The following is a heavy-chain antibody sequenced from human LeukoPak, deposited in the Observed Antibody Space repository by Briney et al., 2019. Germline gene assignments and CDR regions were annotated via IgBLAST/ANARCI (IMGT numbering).Heavy chain of an antibody. CDR1: GFTFSTFA. CDR3: ATGGID. Sequence: GGSLRLSCAASGFTFSTFAMIWVRQPPGKGLEWVSSIFPSGGEIHYADSVRGRFTISRDNSKSTLSLQMNSLRAEDTAIYYCATGGIDWGQGTLVTVSS. J-gene: IGHJ4*02. CDR2: IFPSGGEI. D-gene: IGHD3-16*01. V-gene: IGHV3-23*01.